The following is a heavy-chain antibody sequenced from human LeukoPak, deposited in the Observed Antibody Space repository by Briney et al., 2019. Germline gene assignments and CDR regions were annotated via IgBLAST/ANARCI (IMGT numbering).Heavy chain of an antibody. D-gene: IGHD5-12*01. CDR3: ARGGGYSGYDPGYYGMDV. CDR1: GGSISSYY. J-gene: IGHJ6*02. CDR2: IYTSGST. V-gene: IGHV4-4*07. Sequence: SETLSLTCTVSGGSISSYYWSWIRQPAGKGLEWIGRIYTSGSTNYNPSLKSRVTTSVDTSKNQFSLKLSSVTAADTAVYYCARGGGYSGYDPGYYGMDVWGQGTAVTVSS.